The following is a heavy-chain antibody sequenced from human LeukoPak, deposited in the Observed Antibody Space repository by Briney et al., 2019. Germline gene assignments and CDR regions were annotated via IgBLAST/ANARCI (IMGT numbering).Heavy chain of an antibody. D-gene: IGHD5-12*01. CDR1: GTSIIDYY. Sequence: SETLSLTCTVSGTSIIDYYWSWIRQPPGKRLEWIGYIYFSGHTNYILPLKSRVTMSLDPPRDHFSLQLTSVTAADTAVYYCARGHGYSGHALAYWGQGILVTVSS. J-gene: IGHJ4*02. V-gene: IGHV4-59*01. CDR3: ARGHGYSGHALAY. CDR2: IYFSGHT.